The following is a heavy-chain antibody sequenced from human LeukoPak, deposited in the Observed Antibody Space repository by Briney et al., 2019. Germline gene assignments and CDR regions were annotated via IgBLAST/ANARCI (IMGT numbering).Heavy chain of an antibody. V-gene: IGHV1-18*01. J-gene: IGHJ4*02. D-gene: IGHD2-15*01. Sequence: ASVKVSCKASGGTFSSYGISWVRQAPGQGLEWMGWINAYNGNTNYAQKLQGRVTMTTDTSTTTAYMELRSLRSGDTAVYYCARLGSGARVSDYWGQGTLVTVSS. CDR3: ARLGSGARVSDY. CDR1: GGTFSSYG. CDR2: INAYNGNT.